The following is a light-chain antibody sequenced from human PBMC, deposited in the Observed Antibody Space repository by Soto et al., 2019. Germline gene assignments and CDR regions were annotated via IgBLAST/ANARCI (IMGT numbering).Light chain of an antibody. CDR1: SSNVGSNY. V-gene: IGLV1-47*01. CDR3: AAWDDSLSGVV. Sequence: QSVLTQSPSASGTPGQRVNISCSGSSSNVGSNYVYWYQQLPGTAPKLLIYGNTQRPSGVPDRFSASKSGTSASLAISGLRSEDEADYYCAAWDDSLSGVVFGGGTQLTVL. CDR2: GNT. J-gene: IGLJ2*01.